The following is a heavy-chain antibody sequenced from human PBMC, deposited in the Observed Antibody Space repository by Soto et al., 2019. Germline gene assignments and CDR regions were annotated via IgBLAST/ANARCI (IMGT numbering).Heavy chain of an antibody. CDR2: MNPNSGNT. CDR3: PRIIRQQPRPEWFDP. Sequence: ASVKVSCNASGYTFTSYDINWVRQATGQGLAWMGWMNPNSGNTGYAQKFQGRVTMTRTTSISTAYMELSSLRYEDTAVYYCPRIIRQQPRPEWFDPWGQGTLVTVSS. J-gene: IGHJ5*02. CDR1: GYTFTSYD. D-gene: IGHD6-13*01. V-gene: IGHV1-8*01.